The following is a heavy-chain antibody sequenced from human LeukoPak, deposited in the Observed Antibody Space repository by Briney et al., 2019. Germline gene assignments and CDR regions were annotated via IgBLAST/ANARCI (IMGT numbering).Heavy chain of an antibody. J-gene: IGHJ5*02. V-gene: IGHV1-2*02. Sequence: GASVKVSCKASVYTFTDYYIHWVRQAPGQGLEWMGWINPNSGDTYYAQNFQDRVTMTGDTSISTAYLELSSLRSDDTAVFYCARSYFDVLTNYYMWLAPWGQGTLVTVSS. D-gene: IGHD3-9*01. CDR2: INPNSGDT. CDR3: ARSYFDVLTNYYMWLAP. CDR1: VYTFTDYY.